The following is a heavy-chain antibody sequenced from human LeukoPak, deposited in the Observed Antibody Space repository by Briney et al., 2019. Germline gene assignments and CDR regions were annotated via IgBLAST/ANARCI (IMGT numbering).Heavy chain of an antibody. V-gene: IGHV4-31*03. J-gene: IGHJ4*02. CDR3: ASGPSAAGTDY. D-gene: IGHD6-13*01. CDR1: GGSISSGGYY. CDR2: IYYSGST. Sequence: KASETLSLTCTVSGGSISSGGYYWSWIRQHPGKGLEWIGYIYYSGSTYYNPSLKSRVTISVYASKNQFPLKLSSVTAADTAVYYCASGPSAAGTDYLGQGTLVTVSS.